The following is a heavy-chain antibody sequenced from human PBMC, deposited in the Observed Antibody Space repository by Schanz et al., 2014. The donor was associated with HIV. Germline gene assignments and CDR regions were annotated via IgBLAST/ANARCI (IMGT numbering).Heavy chain of an antibody. CDR2: INPNSGGT. Sequence: QVPLVQSGAEVKNPGASVKVSCKASGYTFTAYYIHWVRQAPGQGLEWMGWINPNSGGTNSAQKFQGRVTMSMDTSISTAYMEVRSLRSDDTALYFCARVLQVAAAGDSWGQGTLVTVSS. CDR3: ARVLQVAAAGDS. CDR1: GYTFTAYY. J-gene: IGHJ4*02. D-gene: IGHD6-13*01. V-gene: IGHV1-2*02.